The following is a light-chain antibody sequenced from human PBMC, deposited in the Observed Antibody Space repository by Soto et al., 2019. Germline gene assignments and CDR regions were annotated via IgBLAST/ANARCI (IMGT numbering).Light chain of an antibody. CDR2: AAY. J-gene: IGKJ3*01. CDR1: QGITNY. CDR3: LRYNSAPFT. Sequence: DIQMTQSPSSLSASVGDRVTITCRASQGITNYLAWYQQKPGKVPKLLISAAYTLQSGVPPRFSGSGSGTDFTLTISSLQPEDVATYYCLRYNSAPFTFGPGTRVDI. V-gene: IGKV1-27*01.